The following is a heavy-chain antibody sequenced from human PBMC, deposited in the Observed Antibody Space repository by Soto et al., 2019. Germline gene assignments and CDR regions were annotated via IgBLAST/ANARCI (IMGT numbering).Heavy chain of an antibody. CDR2: ISSSGSTI. V-gene: IGHV3-11*04. Sequence: GGSLRLSCAASGFTFSDYYMSWIRQAPGKGLEWVSYISSSGSTIYYADSVKGRFTISRDNSKNTMYLQMNSLRAEDAAVYYCVRKKLAAPMDYFDYWGQGNLVTVSS. CDR3: VRKKLAAPMDYFDY. CDR1: GFTFSDYY. D-gene: IGHD3-10*01. J-gene: IGHJ4*02.